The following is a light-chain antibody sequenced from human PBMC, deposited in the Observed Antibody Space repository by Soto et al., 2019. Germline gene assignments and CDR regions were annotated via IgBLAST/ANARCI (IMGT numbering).Light chain of an antibody. V-gene: IGKV1-33*01. CDR2: DAS. CDR1: QDISNY. Sequence: DIQMTQSPSSLSASVGDRVTITCQASQDISNYLNWYQQKLGKAPKLLIYDASNLEPGVLSRFSGSGSGTEFIFTISSLQPEDIATYYCQQYDTLSFTFGPGTIVDIK. CDR3: QQYDTLSFT. J-gene: IGKJ3*01.